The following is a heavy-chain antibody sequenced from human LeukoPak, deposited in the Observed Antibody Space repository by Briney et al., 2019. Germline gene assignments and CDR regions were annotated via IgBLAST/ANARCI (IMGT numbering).Heavy chain of an antibody. V-gene: IGHV3-33*06. Sequence: GGSLRLSCAASGFTFSTYGMHWVRQAPGKGLEWVAVIWYDGSNKYYADSVKGRFTISRDNSKNTLYLQMNSLRAEDTAVYYCAKAPSGTPYQFDDWGQGTLVTVSS. D-gene: IGHD3-10*01. J-gene: IGHJ4*02. CDR2: IWYDGSNK. CDR1: GFTFSTYG. CDR3: AKAPSGTPYQFDD.